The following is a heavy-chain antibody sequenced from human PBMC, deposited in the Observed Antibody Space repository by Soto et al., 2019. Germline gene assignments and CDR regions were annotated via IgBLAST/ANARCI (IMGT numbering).Heavy chain of an antibody. CDR3: AREGRGKKAGYNGLVSLGY. Sequence: QVQLVQSGAEVKTPGSSLKVSCTVSGSRFSNYVISWVRQAPGHGLEWLGRIIPIFNSTQYAQKFQGRGTITADKSTNTASRELSSLRSADTAVYYCAREGRGKKAGYNGLVSLGYWGQGTLVTVSS. CDR2: IIPIFNST. J-gene: IGHJ4*02. CDR1: GSRFSNYV. V-gene: IGHV1-69*06. D-gene: IGHD2-2*02.